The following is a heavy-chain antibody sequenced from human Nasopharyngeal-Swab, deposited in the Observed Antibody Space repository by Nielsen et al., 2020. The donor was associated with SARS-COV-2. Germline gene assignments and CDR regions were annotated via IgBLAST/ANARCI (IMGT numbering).Heavy chain of an antibody. Sequence: SEILSLTCSVSAASIISSDHYWSWIRQPPGKGLEWIGSIYYSGTTSYNPSLKSRLTMSVDTSTNQFSLKVSSVTAADTAVYYCTSHEYCRGYCKNGGFDSWGQGTLVTVSS. J-gene: IGHJ4*02. CDR1: AASIISSDHY. D-gene: IGHD2-21*02. V-gene: IGHV4-39*01. CDR2: IYYSGTT. CDR3: TSHEYCRGYCKNGGFDS.